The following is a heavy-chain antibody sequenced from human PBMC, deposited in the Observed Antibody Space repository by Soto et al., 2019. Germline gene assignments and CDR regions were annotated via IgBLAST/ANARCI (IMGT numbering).Heavy chain of an antibody. D-gene: IGHD6-13*01. CDR1: GFTFSSYG. CDR2: IWYDGSIK. Sequence: PVGSLRLSCASSGFTFSSYGMHLVRQAPGKGLEWVAVIWYDGSIKYYADSVKGRFTISRDNSTSTAYMELSSLRSEDTAVYYCARVFTSPAIDSSSWYWFDYWGQGTLVTVSS. J-gene: IGHJ4*02. CDR3: ARVFTSPAIDSSSWYWFDY. V-gene: IGHV3-33*01.